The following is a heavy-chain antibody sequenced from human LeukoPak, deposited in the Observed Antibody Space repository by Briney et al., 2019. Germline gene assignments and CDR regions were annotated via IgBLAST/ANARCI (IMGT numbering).Heavy chain of an antibody. J-gene: IGHJ4*02. Sequence: ASVKVSCKASGYTFSGTGWYLYWLRQAPGQGLECLGWIYPNNGATGYAQKFQGRVAMTRDTSISTAYMELSRLRPDDTAVYYCARDGPAQMVDFDYWGQGTLVTVSS. D-gene: IGHD3-10*01. V-gene: IGHV1-2*02. CDR1: GYTFSGTGWY. CDR2: IYPNNGAT. CDR3: ARDGPAQMVDFDY.